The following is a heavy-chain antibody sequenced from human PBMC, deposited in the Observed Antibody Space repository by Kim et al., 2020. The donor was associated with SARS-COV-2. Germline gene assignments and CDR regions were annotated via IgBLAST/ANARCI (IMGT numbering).Heavy chain of an antibody. CDR1: GFTFSSYS. CDR3: ARGPTYYYDSSGYCLFDY. CDR2: ISSSSSYI. V-gene: IGHV3-21*01. J-gene: IGHJ4*02. D-gene: IGHD3-22*01. Sequence: GGSLRLSCAASGFTFSSYSVNWVRQAPGKGLEWVSSISSSSSYIYYADSVKGRFTISRDNAKNSLYLQMNSLRAEDTAVYYCARGPTYYYDSSGYCLFDYWGQGTLVTVSS.